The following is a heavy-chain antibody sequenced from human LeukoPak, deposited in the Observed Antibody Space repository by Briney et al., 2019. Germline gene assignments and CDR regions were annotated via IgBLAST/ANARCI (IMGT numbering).Heavy chain of an antibody. CDR2: ISSSSSYI. D-gene: IGHD5-12*01. V-gene: IGHV3-21*01. J-gene: IGHJ4*02. Sequence: KPAGSLRLSCAASGFTLSSYNMNWVRQAPGKGLEWVSFISSSSSYIQYADSMKGRFTISRDNAKSSLYLQMNSLRAEDTAVYYCARGRVYNGYDPFDYWGQGTLVTVSS. CDR3: ARGRVYNGYDPFDY. CDR1: GFTLSSYN.